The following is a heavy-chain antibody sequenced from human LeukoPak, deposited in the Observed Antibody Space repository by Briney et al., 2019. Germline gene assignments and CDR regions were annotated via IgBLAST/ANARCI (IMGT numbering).Heavy chain of an antibody. Sequence: GGSLRLSCAASGFTFSTYTMNWVRQAPGKGLEWVSSITSSSSHIYYADSVKGRFTISRDNAKNSLFLQMNSLRVEDTAVYYCARHVVAVGFDYWGQGTLVTVSS. V-gene: IGHV3-21*01. D-gene: IGHD3-22*01. CDR1: GFTFSTYT. CDR3: ARHVVAVGFDY. J-gene: IGHJ4*02. CDR2: ITSSSSHI.